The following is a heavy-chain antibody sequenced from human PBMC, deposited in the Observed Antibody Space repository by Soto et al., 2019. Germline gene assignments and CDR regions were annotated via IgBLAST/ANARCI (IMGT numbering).Heavy chain of an antibody. CDR1: GFTFSGYW. J-gene: IGHJ6*02. D-gene: IGHD6-19*01. Sequence: EVRLMESGGGLVQPGGSLRLSCAAPGFTFSGYWMSWARQAPGKGLEGVANIKQDGSEKYSVDSVKGRFTISRDNAQDSLYLQMNSLRVEDTAIYYCARDRGSGFFGQYYWGMDVWGQGTTVIVSS. V-gene: IGHV3-7*05. CDR2: IKQDGSEK. CDR3: ARDRGSGFFGQYYWGMDV.